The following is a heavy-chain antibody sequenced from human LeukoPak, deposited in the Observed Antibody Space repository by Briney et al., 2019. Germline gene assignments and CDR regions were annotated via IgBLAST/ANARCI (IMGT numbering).Heavy chain of an antibody. Sequence: GASVKVSCKASGGTFSSYAISWVRQAPGQGLEWMGGIIPIFGTANYAQKFQGRVTITADESTSTAYMELSSLRSEDTAVYYCAIRLRAEYYYMDVWGKGTTVTVSS. J-gene: IGHJ6*03. CDR2: IIPIFGTA. V-gene: IGHV1-69*13. CDR3: AIRLRAEYYYMDV. D-gene: IGHD4-17*01. CDR1: GGTFSSYA.